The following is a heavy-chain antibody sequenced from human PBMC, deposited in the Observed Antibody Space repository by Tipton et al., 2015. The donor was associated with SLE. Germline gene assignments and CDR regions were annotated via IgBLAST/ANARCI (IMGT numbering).Heavy chain of an antibody. CDR3: ARDRGGGSKV. J-gene: IGHJ4*02. Sequence: TLSLTCIVSGGSISSDYWSWIRQPPGKGLEWIGDIYYSGSTRYDPSLNSRVTILVDTSKNQFSLWLTSVTAAGTAVYFCARDRGGGSKVWGQGKLVTVSS. CDR1: GGSISSDY. D-gene: IGHD3-16*01. V-gene: IGHV4-59*01. CDR2: IYYSGST.